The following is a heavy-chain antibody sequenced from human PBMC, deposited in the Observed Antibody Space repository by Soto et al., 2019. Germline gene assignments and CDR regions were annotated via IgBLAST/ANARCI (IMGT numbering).Heavy chain of an antibody. CDR3: ARSIEGYYYDASAYAAGLDH. Sequence: TSETLSLTCTVSGGSVSSGSYYWSWVRQPPXKGLEWIGYIYYSGSTKYKSSLKRRVTISVDTSKNQFFLRLTSVTAADTAVYYCARSIEGYYYDASAYAAGLDHWGQGALVTVFS. J-gene: IGHJ4*02. D-gene: IGHD3-22*01. CDR2: IYYSGST. V-gene: IGHV4-61*01. CDR1: GGSVSSGSYY.